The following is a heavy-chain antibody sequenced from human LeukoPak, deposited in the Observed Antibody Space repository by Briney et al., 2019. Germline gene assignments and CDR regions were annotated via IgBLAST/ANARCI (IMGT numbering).Heavy chain of an antibody. CDR2: IYHSGST. V-gene: IGHV4-38-2*02. CDR1: GYSISSGYY. J-gene: IGHJ5*02. CDR3: ARDPLNWFDP. Sequence: SETLTLTCTVSGYSISSGYYWGWIRQPPGKGLEWIGTIYHSGSTYYNPSLKSRVTVSIDTSKNQFSLKLSSVTAADTAVYYCARDPLNWFDPWGQGTLVTVSS.